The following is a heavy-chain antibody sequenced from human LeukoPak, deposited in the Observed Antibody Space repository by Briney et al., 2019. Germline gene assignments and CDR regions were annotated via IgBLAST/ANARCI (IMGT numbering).Heavy chain of an antibody. CDR1: GFTFSSYW. CDR2: IKSDGSRT. D-gene: IGHD6-13*01. V-gene: IGHV3-74*01. J-gene: IGHJ4*02. Sequence: GGSLRPSCVASGFTFSSYWMHWVRHVPEKGLVWVSRIKSDGSRTGYADSVKGRFTISRDNVKNTLYLQMNSLRGDDTAVYYCAIEPFVAAAAAFDYWGQGTLVTVSS. CDR3: AIEPFVAAAAAFDY.